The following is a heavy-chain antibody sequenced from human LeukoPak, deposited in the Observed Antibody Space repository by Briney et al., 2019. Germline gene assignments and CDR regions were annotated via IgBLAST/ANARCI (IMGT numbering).Heavy chain of an antibody. D-gene: IGHD6-19*01. CDR2: INYSGST. CDR1: GGSISNYY. CDR3: ARATDSNGWLFDY. Sequence: PSETLSLTCTVSGGSISNYYWSWIRQPPGKGLEWIGYINYSGSTNYNPSLKSRVTISVDTSRNQFSLKLTSVTAADTAVYYCARATDSNGWLFDYWGQGTLVTVSS. J-gene: IGHJ4*02. V-gene: IGHV4-59*01.